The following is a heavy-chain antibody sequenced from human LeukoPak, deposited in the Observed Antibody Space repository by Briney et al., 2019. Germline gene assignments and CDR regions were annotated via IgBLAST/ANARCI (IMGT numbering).Heavy chain of an antibody. CDR1: GFTFSSYA. J-gene: IGHJ4*02. CDR3: AKVWRGTHPILDY. Sequence: GGSLRLSCAASGFTFSSYAMSWVRQAPGKGLEWVSAIRDSGSSTHYADSVKGRFTISRDNSKNTLYLQMNSLRAEDTAVYYCAKVWRGTHPILDYWGQGTLVTVSS. D-gene: IGHD1/OR15-1a*01. V-gene: IGHV3-23*01. CDR2: IRDSGSST.